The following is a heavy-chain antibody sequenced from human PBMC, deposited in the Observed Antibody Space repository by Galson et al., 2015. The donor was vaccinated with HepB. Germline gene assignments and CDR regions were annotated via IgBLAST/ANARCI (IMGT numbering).Heavy chain of an antibody. V-gene: IGHV1-69*13. D-gene: IGHD6-6*01. CDR1: GGTLSSYA. CDR2: IIPIFGTA. CDR3: ARGVPYSSSSGGYFDY. Sequence: SVKVSCKASGGTLSSYAISWVRQAPGQGLEWMGGIIPIFGTANYAQKFQGRVTITADESTSTAYMELSSLRSEDTAVYYCARGVPYSSSSGGYFDYWGQGTLVTVSS. J-gene: IGHJ4*02.